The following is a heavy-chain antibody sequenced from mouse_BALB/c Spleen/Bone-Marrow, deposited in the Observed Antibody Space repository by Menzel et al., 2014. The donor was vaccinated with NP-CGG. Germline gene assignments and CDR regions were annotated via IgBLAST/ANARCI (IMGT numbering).Heavy chain of an antibody. V-gene: IGHV5-9-3*01. D-gene: IGHD2-3*01. Sequence: EVQVVESGGGLVKPGGSLKLSCAASGFTFSNYATSWVRQTPEKRLEWVAIISSGGSYTYYPDSVKGRFTISRDNAKTILYLQMSSLRSEDTAMYYCARQDGFDYWGQGTTLTVSS. CDR2: ISSGGSYT. CDR3: ARQDGFDY. J-gene: IGHJ2*01. CDR1: GFTFSNYA.